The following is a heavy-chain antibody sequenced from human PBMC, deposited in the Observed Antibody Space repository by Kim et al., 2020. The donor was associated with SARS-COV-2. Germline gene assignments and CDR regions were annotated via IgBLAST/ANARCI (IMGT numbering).Heavy chain of an antibody. CDR2: IYHSGST. Sequence: SETLSLTCAVSGGSISSSNWWSWVRQPPGKGLEWIGEIYHSGSTNYNPSLKSRVTISVDKSKNQFSLKLSSVTAADTAVYYCAGGLERELELLEMGYWGQGTLVTVSS. J-gene: IGHJ4*02. D-gene: IGHD1-7*01. CDR1: GGSISSSNW. V-gene: IGHV4-4*02. CDR3: AGGLERELELLEMGY.